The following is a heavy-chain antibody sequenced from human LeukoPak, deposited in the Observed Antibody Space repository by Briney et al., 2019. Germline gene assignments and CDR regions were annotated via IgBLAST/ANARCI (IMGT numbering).Heavy chain of an antibody. CDR2: IYQSGST. CDR1: GYSISRGYY. V-gene: IGHV4-38-2*02. CDR3: ARRFSDYYDSSGYYDY. D-gene: IGHD3-22*01. J-gene: IGHJ4*02. Sequence: SETLSLTCTVSGYSISRGYYWGWIRQPPGKGLEWIGSIYQSGSTYYNPSLKSRVTISVDTPKNQFSLRLNSVTAADTAVYYCARRFSDYYDSSGYYDYWGQGTLVTVSS.